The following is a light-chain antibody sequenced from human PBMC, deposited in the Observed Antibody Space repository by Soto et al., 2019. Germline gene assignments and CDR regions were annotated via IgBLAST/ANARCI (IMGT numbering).Light chain of an antibody. CDR2: DAS. Sequence: DIPMTQSPSTLSASVGDRVTITCRASQSISSWLAWYQQKPGKDPKLLIYDASNSESGVPSNFSGSGFSTEFTLTISSLQRDDSAIYYCQQYKSYPYTFGQGTKLEIK. CDR1: QSISSW. J-gene: IGKJ2*01. V-gene: IGKV1-5*01. CDR3: QQYKSYPYT.